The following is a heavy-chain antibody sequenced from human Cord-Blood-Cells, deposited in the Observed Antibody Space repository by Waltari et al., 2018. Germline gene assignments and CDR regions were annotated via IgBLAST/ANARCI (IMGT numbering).Heavy chain of an antibody. CDR2: IWYDGSNK. V-gene: IGHV3-33*01. D-gene: IGHD6-13*01. Sequence: QVQLVESGGGVVQPGRSLRLSCAASGFTFSSYGIPWVRQAPGKGRAGVRGIWYDGSNKYYADSVKGRFTISRDNSKNTLYLQMNSLRAEDTAVYYCARALPDRPGYSSSYTLTSPYYFDYWGQGTLVTVSS. CDR3: ARALPDRPGYSSSYTLTSPYYFDY. J-gene: IGHJ4*02. CDR1: GFTFSSYG.